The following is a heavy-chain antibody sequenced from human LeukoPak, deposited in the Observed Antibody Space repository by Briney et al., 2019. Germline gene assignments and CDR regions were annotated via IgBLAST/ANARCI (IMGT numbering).Heavy chain of an antibody. CDR2: IYSGGST. V-gene: IGHV3-53*01. CDR3: ARGIPQKVVYFDY. Sequence: GGSLRLSYAASGFTFSTYAMHWVRQAPGKGLEWVSVIYSGGSTYYADSVKGRFTISRDNSKNTLYLQMNSLRAEDTAVYYCARGIPQKVVYFDYWGQGTLVTFSS. CDR1: GFTFSTYA. J-gene: IGHJ4*02. D-gene: IGHD2-2*01.